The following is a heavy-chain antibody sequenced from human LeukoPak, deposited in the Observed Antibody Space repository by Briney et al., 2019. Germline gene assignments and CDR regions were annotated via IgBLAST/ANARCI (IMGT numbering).Heavy chain of an antibody. CDR2: ISAYNGNA. J-gene: IGHJ4*02. CDR3: ARALAQGGSFDLYYFDS. Sequence: ASVKVSCKASGYTFTNYGINWVRQAPGQGLEWMGWISAYNGNANYAQKLQGRVTMTTDTSTSTSYMELRSLRSDDTAVYYCARALAQGGSFDLYYFDSWGQGSLVTVSS. D-gene: IGHD3-9*01. V-gene: IGHV1-18*01. CDR1: GYTFTNYG.